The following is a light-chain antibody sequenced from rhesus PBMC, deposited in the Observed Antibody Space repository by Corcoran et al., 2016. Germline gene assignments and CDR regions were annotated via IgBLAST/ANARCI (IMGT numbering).Light chain of an antibody. CDR1: SSDIGRLDY. CDR2: DVT. Sequence: QAALTQRPSVSASPGQSVTISCTGTSSDIGRLDYVSWYQQYPGKAPKLMIYDVTKRSSGVSDRVSGSKSGNAASLTISGLQAEDEADYYCSSYVDSNFIFGGGTRLTVL. CDR3: SSYVDSNFI. V-gene: IGLV2-23*01. J-gene: IGLJ1*01.